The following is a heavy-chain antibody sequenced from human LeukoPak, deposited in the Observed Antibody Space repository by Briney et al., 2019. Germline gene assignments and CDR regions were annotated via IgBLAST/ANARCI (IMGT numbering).Heavy chain of an antibody. CDR2: IYTSGTT. V-gene: IGHV4-61*02. J-gene: IGHJ5*02. Sequence: SQTLSLTCTVSGGSISSGSYYWNWIWQPAGKGLEWIGGIYTSGTTNYNPSLQSRVTISVDTSKNQFSLKLSSVTAADTAVYYCARGRWYSSRSLVGWFDPWGQGTLVTVSS. CDR1: GGSISSGSYY. CDR3: ARGRWYSSRSLVGWFDP. D-gene: IGHD6-13*01.